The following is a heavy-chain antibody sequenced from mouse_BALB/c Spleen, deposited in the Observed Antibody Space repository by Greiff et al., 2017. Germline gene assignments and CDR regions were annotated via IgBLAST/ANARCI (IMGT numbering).Heavy chain of an antibody. Sequence: EVHLVESGGGLVKPGGSLKLSCAASGFTFSSYTMSWVRQTPEKRLEWVAYISNGGGSTYYPDTVKGRFTISRDNAKNTLYLQMSSLKSEDTAMYYCARQVYDGYLDYWGQGTTLTVSS. J-gene: IGHJ2*01. CDR3: ARQVYDGYLDY. D-gene: IGHD2-3*01. V-gene: IGHV5-12-2*01. CDR1: GFTFSSYT. CDR2: ISNGGGST.